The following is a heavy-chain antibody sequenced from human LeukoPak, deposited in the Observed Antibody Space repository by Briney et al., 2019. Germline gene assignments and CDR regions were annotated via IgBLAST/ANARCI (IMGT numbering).Heavy chain of an antibody. Sequence: PGGSLRLSCAASGFTFSSYWMHWVRQAPGKGLVWVSRINSDGSATSYADSVKGRFTFSRDNAKNTLYLQMNSLRAEDTAVYYCAKRGPFYSGSGSYTDYWGQGTLVTVSS. J-gene: IGHJ4*02. CDR1: GFTFSSYW. CDR3: AKRGPFYSGSGSYTDY. V-gene: IGHV3-74*01. D-gene: IGHD3-10*01. CDR2: INSDGSAT.